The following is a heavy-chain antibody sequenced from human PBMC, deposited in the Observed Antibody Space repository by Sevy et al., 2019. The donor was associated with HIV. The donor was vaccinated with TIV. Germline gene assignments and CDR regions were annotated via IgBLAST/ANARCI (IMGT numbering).Heavy chain of an antibody. V-gene: IGHV3-21*01. Sequence: GGSLRLSCATSGFTFNIYSMNWVRQAPGKGLEWVSSISSTGNTIYYADSVRGRFTVSRDNAENSLSLQMDSLRAEDTAVYYCARFYDYWGQGTLVTVSS. CDR1: GFTFNIYS. CDR2: ISSTGNTI. CDR3: ARFYDY. J-gene: IGHJ4*02.